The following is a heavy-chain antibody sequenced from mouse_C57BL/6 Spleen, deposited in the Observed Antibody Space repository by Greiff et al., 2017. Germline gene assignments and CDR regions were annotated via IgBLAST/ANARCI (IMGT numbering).Heavy chain of an antibody. CDR3: ARTRVVATGDWYFEV. D-gene: IGHD1-1*01. Sequence: EVQLQQSGPELVKPGASVKISCKASGYTFTDYYMNWVKQSPGKSLEWIGDINPNSGGTSYNKKFKGKATLTVDKSSSTAYMEVCSLTSEDSAVYYCARTRVVATGDWYFEVWGTGTTVTVSS. J-gene: IGHJ1*03. CDR1: GYTFTDYY. CDR2: INPNSGGT. V-gene: IGHV1-26*01.